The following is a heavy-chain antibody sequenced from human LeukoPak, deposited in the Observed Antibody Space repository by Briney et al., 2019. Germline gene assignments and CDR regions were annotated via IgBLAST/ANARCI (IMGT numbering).Heavy chain of an antibody. V-gene: IGHV3-30*03. CDR3: ARLVGDRTIYDY. D-gene: IGHD1-26*01. Sequence: PGRSLRLSCAASGFTFSSYGMHWVRQAPGKGLEWVAVISYDGSNKYYADSVKSRFTISRDNSKNSLYLQMNSLRVEDTAVYYCARLVGDRTIYDYWGQGTLVTVSS. J-gene: IGHJ4*02. CDR1: GFTFSSYG. CDR2: ISYDGSNK.